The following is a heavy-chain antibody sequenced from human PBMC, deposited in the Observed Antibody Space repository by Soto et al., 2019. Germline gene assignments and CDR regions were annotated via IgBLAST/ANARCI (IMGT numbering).Heavy chain of an antibody. CDR2: ISAYNGNT. J-gene: IGHJ6*02. CDR3: ARGDIVVVPAAIGYYYGMDV. V-gene: IGHV1-18*04. Sequence: ASVKVSCKASGYTFTSYGISWVRQAPGQGLEWMGWISAYNGNTNYAQKLQGRVTMTTDTSTSTAYMELRSLRSDDTAVYYCARGDIVVVPAAIGYYYGMDVWGQGXTVTAP. D-gene: IGHD2-2*02. CDR1: GYTFTSYG.